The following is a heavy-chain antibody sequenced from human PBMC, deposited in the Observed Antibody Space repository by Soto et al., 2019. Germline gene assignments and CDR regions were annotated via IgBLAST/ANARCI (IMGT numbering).Heavy chain of an antibody. CDR1: GGSFSGYY. Sequence: QVQLQQWDAGLLKPSETLSLTCAVYGGSFSGYYWSWIRQPPGKGLEWIGEINHSGSTNYNPSLKSRVTISVDTSKNQFSLKLSSVTAADTAVYYCARTYSSSWSPFEYWGQGTLVTVSS. D-gene: IGHD6-13*01. J-gene: IGHJ4*02. CDR3: ARTYSSSWSPFEY. CDR2: INHSGST. V-gene: IGHV4-34*01.